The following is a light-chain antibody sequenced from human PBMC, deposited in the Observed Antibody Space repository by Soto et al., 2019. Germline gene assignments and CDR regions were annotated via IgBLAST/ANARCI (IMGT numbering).Light chain of an antibody. CDR1: QSVTNY. V-gene: IGKV3-11*01. Sequence: EIFLTQSPDTLSLSPGERATLTCRASQSVTNYIAWYHQRPGQPPRLLIYDASNRATGVPARCSGTRSETDFTLPSSDVEPADAGLYYGQQRRNWPPGFGQGTKVEIK. CDR3: QQRRNWPPG. CDR2: DAS. J-gene: IGKJ1*01.